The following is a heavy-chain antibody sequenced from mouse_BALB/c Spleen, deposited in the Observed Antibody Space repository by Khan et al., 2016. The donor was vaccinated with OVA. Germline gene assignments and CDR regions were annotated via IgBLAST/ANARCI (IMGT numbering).Heavy chain of an antibody. V-gene: IGHV1S136*01. CDR3: LWSPFYYGCACEGFAY. CDR2: ISPNSDGS. Sequence: EVQLQESGPELVKPGASVKMSCKASGYTFTSYVMHWVKQKPRQGLEWIGYISPNSDGSKYNEKFRGKATLTSDHSSSTAYMELSSLTSEDSAVSDCLWSPFYYGCACEGFAYWGQGTLVTVSA. D-gene: IGHD1-1*01. J-gene: IGHJ3*01. CDR1: GYTFTSYV.